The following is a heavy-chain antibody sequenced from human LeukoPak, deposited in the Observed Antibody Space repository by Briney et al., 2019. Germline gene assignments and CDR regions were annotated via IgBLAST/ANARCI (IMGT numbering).Heavy chain of an antibody. Sequence: ASVKVSCEASGGTFSSYAISWVRQDPGEGLEWMGWIIAYNGNTKYAQKLRGGVTMTTDTSTSTGYMGMRRVRAADTRVCYCARIQLVVVGDYWGQGTLVTVSS. J-gene: IGHJ4*02. CDR3: ARIQLVVVGDY. V-gene: IGHV1-18*01. CDR1: GGTFSSYA. CDR2: IIAYNGNT. D-gene: IGHD3-22*01.